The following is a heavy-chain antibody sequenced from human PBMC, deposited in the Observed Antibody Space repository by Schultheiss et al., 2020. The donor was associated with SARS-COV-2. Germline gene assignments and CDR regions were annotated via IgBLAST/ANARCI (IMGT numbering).Heavy chain of an antibody. V-gene: IGHV4-59*10. CDR1: GGSFSGYY. CDR2: IYVNGST. J-gene: IGHJ4*02. D-gene: IGHD2-2*01. CDR3: AGGGFEYCSSTSCYALDY. Sequence: SETLSLTCAVYGGSFSGYYWSWIRQPAGKGLEWIGRIYVNGSTNYNPSLKSRITMSVDTSKNRFSLKLSSVTAADTAVYYCAGGGFEYCSSTSCYALDYWGQGTLVTVSS.